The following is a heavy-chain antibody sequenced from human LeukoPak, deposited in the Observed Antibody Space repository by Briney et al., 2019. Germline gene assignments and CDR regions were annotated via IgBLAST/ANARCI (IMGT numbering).Heavy chain of an antibody. D-gene: IGHD3-10*01. Sequence: QPGGSLRLSCAASGFTFSSHAMSWVRQAPGKGLEWVSAISGSGGSTYSADSVKGRFTISRDNSKNTLYLQMNSLRAEDTAVYYCAKDRSPWFGESPFDYWGQGTLVTVSS. CDR1: GFTFSSHA. V-gene: IGHV3-23*01. CDR3: AKDRSPWFGESPFDY. J-gene: IGHJ4*02. CDR2: ISGSGGST.